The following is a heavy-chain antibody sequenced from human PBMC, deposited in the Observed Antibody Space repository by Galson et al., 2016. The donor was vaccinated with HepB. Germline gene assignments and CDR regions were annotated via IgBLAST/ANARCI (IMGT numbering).Heavy chain of an antibody. Sequence: SVKVSCKASGGTFSSYAISWVRQAPRQGLEWMGGIVPIFGTANYAQRFQGRVTITADESASTAYRELGSLRSEDAAVYYCARSPRGGYLGGLRYYYYYMDVWGKGTTVTVSS. CDR3: ARSPRGGYLGGLRYYYYYMDV. CDR1: GGTFSSYA. D-gene: IGHD2-15*01. J-gene: IGHJ6*03. V-gene: IGHV1-69*13. CDR2: IVPIFGTA.